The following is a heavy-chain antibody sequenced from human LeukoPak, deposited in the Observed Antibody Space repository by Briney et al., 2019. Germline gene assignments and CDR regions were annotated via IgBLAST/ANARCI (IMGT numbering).Heavy chain of an antibody. D-gene: IGHD6-6*01. CDR1: GYTFTGYY. V-gene: IGHV1-2*02. CDR3: ARDVSSSSSWIYYYYYYGMDV. CDR2: INPNSGGT. J-gene: IGHJ6*02. Sequence: ASVKVSCKASGYTFTGYYMHWVRLAPGQGLEWMGWINPNSGGTNYAQKFQGRVTMTRDTSISTAYMELSRLRSDDTAVYYCARDVSSSSSWIYYYYYYGMDVWGQGTTVTVSS.